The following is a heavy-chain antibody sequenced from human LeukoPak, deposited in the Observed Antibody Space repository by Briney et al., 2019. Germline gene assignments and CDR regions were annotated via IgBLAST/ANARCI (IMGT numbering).Heavy chain of an antibody. Sequence: GGSLRLSCAASGFSFSNYGFHWVRQAPGKGLDWVSAISYDGKNIHYADSVKGRFTISRDNSRNTVYLQMNSLRVEDTAVYYCAKTYSRESGYDFFFHYWGQGARVTDSS. CDR2: ISYDGKNI. CDR3: AKTYSRESGYDFFFHY. D-gene: IGHD5-12*01. V-gene: IGHV3-33*06. CDR1: GFSFSNYG. J-gene: IGHJ4*02.